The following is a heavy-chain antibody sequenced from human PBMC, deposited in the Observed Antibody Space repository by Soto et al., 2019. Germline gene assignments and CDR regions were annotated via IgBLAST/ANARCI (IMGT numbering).Heavy chain of an antibody. CDR3: AHPRGYGVFDAYDI. CDR2: ISAGGGST. V-gene: IGHV3-23*01. Sequence: EGQLLESGGGLVQPGGSLRVSCAASGFTFSTYAMSWVRQAPGKGLEWVSAISAGGGSTHYADSVKGRFTISRDNSMNALYLQMNSLRIEDTAVYYCAHPRGYGVFDAYDIWGQGTMVTVSS. J-gene: IGHJ3*02. CDR1: GFTFSTYA. D-gene: IGHD4-17*01.